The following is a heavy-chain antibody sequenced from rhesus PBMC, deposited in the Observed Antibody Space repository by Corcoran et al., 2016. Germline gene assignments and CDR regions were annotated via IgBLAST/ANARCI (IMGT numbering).Heavy chain of an antibody. CDR1: GGSFSAYW. CDR2: INGNSGNT. J-gene: IGHJ4*01. V-gene: IGHV4-80*01. D-gene: IGHD3-34*01. Sequence: QVLLQESGPGLVKSSETLSLTCAVSGGSFSAYWWTWIRQPPGKGLEWMGEINGNSGNTNHNPSLKSRVTISKDASKTQFSLKLNSVTAADTAVYYCARILGGYYFDYWGQGVLVTVSS. CDR3: ARILGGYYFDY.